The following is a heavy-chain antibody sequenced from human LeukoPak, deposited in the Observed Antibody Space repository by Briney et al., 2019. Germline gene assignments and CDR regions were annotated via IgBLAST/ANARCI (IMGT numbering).Heavy chain of an antibody. J-gene: IGHJ4*02. CDR2: VHYSGNT. Sequence: SETLSLTCTVSGVSIRRYYWSWVRQPPGKGLEWIGSVHYSGNTNYNPSLKSRVTISLDTSKNQFSLKLSYVTAADTAVYYCARHDYNWKTFDYWGQGTLVTVSS. CDR1: GVSIRRYY. V-gene: IGHV4-59*08. D-gene: IGHD1-1*01. CDR3: ARHDYNWKTFDY.